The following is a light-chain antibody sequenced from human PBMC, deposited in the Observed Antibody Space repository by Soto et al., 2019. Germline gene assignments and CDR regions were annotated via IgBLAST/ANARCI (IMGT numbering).Light chain of an antibody. J-gene: IGLJ1*01. V-gene: IGLV2-14*01. CDR1: SSDVGGYNY. CDR2: DVS. Sequence: QSALTQPASVSGSPGQSITISCTGTSSDVGGYNYVSWYQQHPGKAPKLMIYDVSNRPSGVSNRFSGSKSGNTASLTISGPQAEYEADYYCSSYTSSSTAYVFRTGTKVPVL. CDR3: SSYTSSSTAYV.